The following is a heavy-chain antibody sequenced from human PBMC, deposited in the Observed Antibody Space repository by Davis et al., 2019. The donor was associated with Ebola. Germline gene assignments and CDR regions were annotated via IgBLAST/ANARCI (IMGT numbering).Heavy chain of an antibody. V-gene: IGHV3-48*02. CDR1: GFTFSSYS. J-gene: IGHJ5*02. CDR2: ISSSSSTI. Sequence: GESLKISCAASGFTFSSYSMNWVRQAPGKGLEWVSYISSSSSTIYYADSVKGRFTISRDNAKNSLYLQMNSLRDEDTAVYYCARDYEDSSSWYVVGWFGPWGQGTLVTVSS. D-gene: IGHD6-13*01. CDR3: ARDYEDSSSWYVVGWFGP.